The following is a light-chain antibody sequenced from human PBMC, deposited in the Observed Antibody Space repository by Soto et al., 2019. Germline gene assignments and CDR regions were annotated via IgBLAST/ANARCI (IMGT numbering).Light chain of an antibody. Sequence: QSALTQPASVSGSPGQSITISCTGTSSDIGAYDYVSWYQQHPGKVPKLMIYEVFRRPSGISDRFSGSKSGNTASLTISGLQAEDEADYYCCSYTTISTFVFGGGTKLTVL. CDR1: SSDIGAYDY. CDR3: CSYTTISTFV. J-gene: IGLJ2*01. V-gene: IGLV2-14*03. CDR2: EVF.